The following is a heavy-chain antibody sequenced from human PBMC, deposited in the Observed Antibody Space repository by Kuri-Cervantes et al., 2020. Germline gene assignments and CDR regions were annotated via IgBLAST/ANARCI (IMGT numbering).Heavy chain of an antibody. V-gene: IGHV3-11*01. CDR3: AKDKGRGRDGYNYYFDY. CDR2: ISSSGSTI. Sequence: GESLKISCTVSGGSVSGYYWSWIRQPPGKGLEWVSYISSSGSTIYYADSVKGRFTISRDNAKNSLYLQMNSPRAEDTALYYCAKDKGRGRDGYNYYFDYWGQGTLVTVSS. CDR1: GGSVSGYY. J-gene: IGHJ4*02. D-gene: IGHD5-24*01.